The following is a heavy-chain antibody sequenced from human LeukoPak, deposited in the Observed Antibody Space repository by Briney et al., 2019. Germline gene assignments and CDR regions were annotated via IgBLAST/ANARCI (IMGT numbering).Heavy chain of an antibody. J-gene: IGHJ4*02. CDR1: EYTFTGYY. CDR3: ARDLGGGNNGMDY. V-gene: IGHV1-2*02. D-gene: IGHD1/OR15-1a*01. Sequence: GASVKVSCKASEYTFTGYYIHLVRQAPGQGPEWMGWINPNSGGTNYAQKFQGRVTMTRDTSINTAYMELSSLTSDDTAVYYCARDLGGGNNGMDYWGQGTLVTVSS. CDR2: INPNSGGT.